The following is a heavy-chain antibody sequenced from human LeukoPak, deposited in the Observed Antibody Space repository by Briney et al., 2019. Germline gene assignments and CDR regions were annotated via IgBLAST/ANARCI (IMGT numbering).Heavy chain of an antibody. CDR2: IPYDGSNK. CDR1: GFTFSSYG. V-gene: IGHV3-30*18. Sequence: GGSLRLSCAASGFTFSSYGMHWVRQAPGKGLEWVAVIPYDGSNKYYADSVKGRFTISRDNSKNTLYLQMNSLRAEDTAVYYCAKDRGTIFGVVMQYFQHWGQGTLVTVSS. J-gene: IGHJ1*01. D-gene: IGHD3-3*01. CDR3: AKDRGTIFGVVMQYFQH.